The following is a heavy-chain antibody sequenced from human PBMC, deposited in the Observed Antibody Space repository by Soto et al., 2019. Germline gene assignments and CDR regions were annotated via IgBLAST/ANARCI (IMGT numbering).Heavy chain of an antibody. CDR2: INAGNGNT. D-gene: IGHD6-6*01. V-gene: IGHV1-3*01. CDR1: GYTFTSYA. J-gene: IGHJ1*01. Sequence: ASVKVSCKASGYTFTSYAMHWVRQAPGQRLEWMGWINAGNGNTKYSQKFQGRVTITRDTSASTAYMELSSLRSEDTAVYYCARGSSSSLYFQHWGQGTLVTVSS. CDR3: ARGSSSSLYFQH.